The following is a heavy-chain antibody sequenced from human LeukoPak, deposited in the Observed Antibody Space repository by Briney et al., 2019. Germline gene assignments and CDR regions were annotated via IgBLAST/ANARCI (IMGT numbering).Heavy chain of an antibody. V-gene: IGHV3-7*01. D-gene: IGHD3-22*01. J-gene: IGHJ4*02. CDR3: AREGYYDSSGYYLGH. CDR2: IKQDGSEK. Sequence: GGSLRLSCAASGFTFSSYWMSWVRQAPGKGLEWVANIKQDGSEKYYVDSVKGRFTISRDNAKNSLYLQMNSLRAEDTAVYYCAREGYYDSSGYYLGHWGQGTLVTVSS. CDR1: GFTFSSYW.